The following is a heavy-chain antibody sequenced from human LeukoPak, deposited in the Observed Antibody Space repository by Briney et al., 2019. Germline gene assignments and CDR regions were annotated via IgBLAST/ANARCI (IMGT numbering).Heavy chain of an antibody. J-gene: IGHJ5*02. CDR3: AREVDYGTDWFDP. D-gene: IGHD4-17*01. CDR2: INSDGSST. Sequence: GGSLRLSCAASGFTFSSYWMHWVRQAPGKGLVWVSRINSDGSSTSYADSMKGRFTISRDNAKNTLYLQMNSLRAEDTAVYYCAREVDYGTDWFDPWGQGTLVTVSS. V-gene: IGHV3-74*01. CDR1: GFTFSSYW.